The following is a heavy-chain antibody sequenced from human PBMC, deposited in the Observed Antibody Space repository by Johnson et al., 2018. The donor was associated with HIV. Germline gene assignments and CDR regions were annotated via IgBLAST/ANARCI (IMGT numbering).Heavy chain of an antibody. Sequence: MLLVESGGGVVQPGRSLRLSCAASGFTFSSYDMHWVRQATGKGLEWVSAIGTAGDTYYPGSVKGRFTISRENAKNSLYLQMNSLRAGDTAVYDCGRRTVTALFDIWGQGTLVTVSS. D-gene: IGHD4-17*01. CDR2: IGTAGDT. J-gene: IGHJ3*02. CDR3: GRRTVTALFDI. V-gene: IGHV3-13*01. CDR1: GFTFSSYD.